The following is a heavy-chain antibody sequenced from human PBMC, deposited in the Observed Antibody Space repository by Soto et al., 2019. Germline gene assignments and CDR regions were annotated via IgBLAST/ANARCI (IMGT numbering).Heavy chain of an antibody. J-gene: IGHJ4*02. D-gene: IGHD1-1*01. Sequence: EVQVLESGGGLVQPGGSLRLSCAASGFTFSSYAMSWVRQAPGKGLEWVSAISGRTGSTSYADSVKGRFTISRDNSRNTLYLQLNSLRAEETAVYYCGVQYDYWGQGTLVTVSS. CDR3: GVQYDY. CDR2: ISGRTGST. V-gene: IGHV3-23*01. CDR1: GFTFSSYA.